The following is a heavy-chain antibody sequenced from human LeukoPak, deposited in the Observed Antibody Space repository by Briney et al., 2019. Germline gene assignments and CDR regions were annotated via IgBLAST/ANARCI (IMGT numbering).Heavy chain of an antibody. J-gene: IGHJ6*02. CDR3: AKTQGPYYYSSGTYSHYYGMDV. D-gene: IGHD3-10*01. V-gene: IGHV3-23*01. CDR1: GFAFSTYA. Sequence: GGSLRLSCAASGFAFSTYAMTWVRQAPGKGLEWVAAISADDRDTYFADSVKGRFTISKDNSRNTLSLQMNSLRAEDTAVYYCAKTQGPYYYSSGTYSHYYGMDVWGQGTTVTVSS. CDR2: ISADDRDT.